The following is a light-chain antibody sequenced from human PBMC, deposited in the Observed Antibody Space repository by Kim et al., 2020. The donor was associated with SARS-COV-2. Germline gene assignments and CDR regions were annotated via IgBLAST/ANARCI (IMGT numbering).Light chain of an antibody. CDR3: QQYRTLPLT. Sequence: ASVGDRVTITCQASQGVSKYLNWYQQKPGKAPKLLIYDASNLETGVPSRFSGSGSGTDFTFTISSLQPDDIATYNCQQYRTLPLTFGGGTKVDIK. CDR1: QGVSKY. V-gene: IGKV1-33*01. J-gene: IGKJ4*01. CDR2: DAS.